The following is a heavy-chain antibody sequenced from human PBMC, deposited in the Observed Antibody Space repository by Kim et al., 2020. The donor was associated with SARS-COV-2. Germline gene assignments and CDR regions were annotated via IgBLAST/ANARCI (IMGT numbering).Heavy chain of an antibody. V-gene: IGHV3-33*01. CDR1: EFTFSMYG. D-gene: IGHD6-25*01. CDR2: IWYDGTNI. CDR3: ARDQAEGDYFDY. Sequence: GGSLRLSCAASEFTFSMYGMHWVRQAPGKGLEWVANIWYDGTNIKYGDSVKGRFTISRDNSRNMVYLDMKSLRVEDTAVYYCARDQAEGDYFDYWGQR. J-gene: IGHJ4*02.